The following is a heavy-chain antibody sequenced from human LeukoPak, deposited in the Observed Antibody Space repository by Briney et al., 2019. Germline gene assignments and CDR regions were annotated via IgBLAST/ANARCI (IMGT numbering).Heavy chain of an antibody. Sequence: SVKVSCKASGYTFTGYYMHWVRQAPGQGLEWMGGIIPIFGTANYAQKFQGRVTITADESTSTAYMELSSLRSEDTAVYYCARNHPVEMATITPAYYFDYWGQGTLVTVSS. CDR3: ARNHPVEMATITPAYYFDY. CDR2: IIPIFGTA. J-gene: IGHJ4*02. D-gene: IGHD5-24*01. CDR1: GYTFTGYY. V-gene: IGHV1-69*13.